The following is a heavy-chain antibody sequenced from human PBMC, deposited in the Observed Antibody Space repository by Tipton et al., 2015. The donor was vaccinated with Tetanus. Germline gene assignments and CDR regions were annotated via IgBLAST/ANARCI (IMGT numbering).Heavy chain of an antibody. Sequence: TLSLTCTVSGGSVSSGNYYWGWIRQPPGMGLEWIGHISHSGSANYNPSLKSRVTISLDTSKNQFSLTLRSVTAADTAVYYCARSYGDTFLFRLDYWGQGALVTVSS. CDR3: ARSYGDTFLFRLDY. V-gene: IGHV4-61*01. D-gene: IGHD4-17*01. J-gene: IGHJ4*02. CDR1: GGSVSSGNYY. CDR2: ISHSGSA.